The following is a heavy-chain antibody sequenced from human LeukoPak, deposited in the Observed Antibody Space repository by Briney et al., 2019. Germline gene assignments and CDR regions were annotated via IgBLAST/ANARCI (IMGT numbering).Heavy chain of an antibody. CDR2: IIPIFGTA. V-gene: IGHV1-69*13. D-gene: IGHD3-9*01. CDR3: ARDGGGSYDILTGYRSFDY. CDR1: GGTFSSYA. Sequence: SVKVSCKASGGTFSSYAISWVRQAPGQGLEWMGGIIPIFGTANYAQKFQVRVTITADESTSTAYMELSSLRSEDTAVYYCARDGGGSYDILTGYRSFDYWGQGTLVTVSS. J-gene: IGHJ4*02.